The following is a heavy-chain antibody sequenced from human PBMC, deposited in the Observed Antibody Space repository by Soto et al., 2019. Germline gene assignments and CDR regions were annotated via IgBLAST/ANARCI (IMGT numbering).Heavy chain of an antibody. CDR3: ARESITIFRGVILYYGMDV. J-gene: IGHJ6*02. V-gene: IGHV3-30-3*01. Sequence: QVQLVESGGGVVEPGRSLRLSCAASGFTFNTYAMHWVRQAPGKGLEWVAIISYDGSDKYNADSVKGRFTISRDNSKNTLYLQMNTLRADDTAIYYCARESITIFRGVILYYGMDVWGQGTTVIVSS. CDR2: ISYDGSDK. D-gene: IGHD3-10*01. CDR1: GFTFNTYA.